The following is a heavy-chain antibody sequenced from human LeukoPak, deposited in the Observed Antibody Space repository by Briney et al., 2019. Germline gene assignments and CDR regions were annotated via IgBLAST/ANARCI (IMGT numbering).Heavy chain of an antibody. CDR1: GGSISSSSYY. CDR2: IYYSGST. D-gene: IGHD3-22*01. V-gene: IGHV4-39*07. J-gene: IGHJ3*02. Sequence: SETLSLTCTVSGGSISSSSYYWGWIRQPPGQGLGWIGSIYYSGSTYYNPSLKSRVTISVDTSKNQFSLKLSSVTAADTAVYYCARVVITMIPLRGGDAFDIWGQGTMVTVSS. CDR3: ARVVITMIPLRGGDAFDI.